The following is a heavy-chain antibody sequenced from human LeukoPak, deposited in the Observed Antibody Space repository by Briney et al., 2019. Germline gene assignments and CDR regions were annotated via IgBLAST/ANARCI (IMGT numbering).Heavy chain of an antibody. D-gene: IGHD3-22*01. CDR3: ARDHTPYDDMIVVVKDAFDI. Sequence: GASVKVSCKASGGTFSSYAIRWVRQAPGQGLDWMGRIIPILGIANFAQKFQGRVTITADKSTSTAYMEISSLRSEETAVYYCARDHTPYDDMIVVVKDAFDIWGQGTMVTVSS. J-gene: IGHJ3*02. V-gene: IGHV1-69*04. CDR2: IIPILGIA. CDR1: GGTFSSYA.